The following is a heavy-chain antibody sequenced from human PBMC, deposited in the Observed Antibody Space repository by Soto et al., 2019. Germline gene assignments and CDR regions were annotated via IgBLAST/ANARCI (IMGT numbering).Heavy chain of an antibody. J-gene: IGHJ4*02. D-gene: IGHD5-12*01. Sequence: EVQLVESGGGLVQPGGSLRLSCAASGFTFSSYSMNWVRQAPGKGLEWLSYISGSSSIIHYADSVKGRFTISRGNAKNSLNLQMNSLRAEDTAVYSCARDREGDGYNFDYWGQGTLVTVSS. V-gene: IGHV3-48*01. CDR3: ARDREGDGYNFDY. CDR1: GFTFSSYS. CDR2: ISGSSSII.